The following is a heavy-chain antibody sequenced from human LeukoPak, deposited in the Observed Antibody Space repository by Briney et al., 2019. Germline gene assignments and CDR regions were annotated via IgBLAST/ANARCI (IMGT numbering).Heavy chain of an antibody. V-gene: IGHV3-21*01. Sequence: PGGSLRLSCAASGFTFSSYELNWVRQAPGKGLEWVSCISGSSSYIYSADSVKGRFTISRHNAKNSLYLQMNSLRAEVTAVYYCAKDRHYSSNVFDYWGQGTLVTVSS. D-gene: IGHD3-10*01. CDR3: AKDRHYSSNVFDY. J-gene: IGHJ4*02. CDR2: ISGSSSYI. CDR1: GFTFSSYE.